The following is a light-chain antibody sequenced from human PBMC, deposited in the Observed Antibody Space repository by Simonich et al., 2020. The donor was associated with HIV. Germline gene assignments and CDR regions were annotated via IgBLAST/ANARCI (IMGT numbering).Light chain of an antibody. V-gene: IGKV1-6*01. CDR3: LQDYTYPLT. CDR1: QDIRYA. CDR2: AAS. Sequence: AIQMTQSPSSLSASVGDRVTITCRASQDIRYALGWYQQKPGKTPKLLVYAASSLQTGVPSRFSGSGSGTDFTLTISSLQPEDFATYYCLQDYTYPLTFGGGTKVEI. J-gene: IGKJ4*01.